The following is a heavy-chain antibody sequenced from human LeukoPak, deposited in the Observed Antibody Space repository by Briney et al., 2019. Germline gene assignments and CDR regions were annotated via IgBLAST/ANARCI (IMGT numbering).Heavy chain of an antibody. CDR1: GYTFTGYY. D-gene: IGHD1-26*01. CDR2: INPNSGGT. Sequence: ASVKVSCKASGYTFTGYYMRWVRQAPGQGLEWMGWINPNSGGTNYAQKFQGRVTMTRDTSISTAYMELSRLRSDDTAVYYCARGLNIVGLTWDYWGQGTLVTVSS. CDR3: ARGLNIVGLTWDY. J-gene: IGHJ4*02. V-gene: IGHV1-2*02.